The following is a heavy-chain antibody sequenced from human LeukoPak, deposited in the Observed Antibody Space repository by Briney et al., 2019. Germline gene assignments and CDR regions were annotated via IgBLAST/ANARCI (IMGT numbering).Heavy chain of an antibody. CDR1: GDSINTSY. Sequence: SVTLSLTCRVSGDSINTSYWSWIRQPPGQALEWIGYINNIGSTNYNPSLKSRVTMSVDTSEKQFSLQLTSVTAADTALYYCARLVEYTTGWYRSYHFDSWGQGTLVTVSS. CDR2: INNIGST. V-gene: IGHV4-4*09. D-gene: IGHD6-19*01. CDR3: ARLVEYTTGWYRSYHFDS. J-gene: IGHJ4*02.